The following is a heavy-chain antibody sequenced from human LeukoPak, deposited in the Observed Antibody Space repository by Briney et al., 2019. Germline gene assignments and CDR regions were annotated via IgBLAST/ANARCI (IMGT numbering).Heavy chain of an antibody. CDR3: ARDRAALARMGGMDV. CDR2: ISRSSSHI. D-gene: IGHD5-12*01. Sequence: KPGGSLRLSCAASGFTFSTFDMNWVREAPGKGLEWVAYISRSSSHIYYADSMKGRHTISRDGARSSVYLQMDTLRDEDTAIYYWARDRAALARMGGMDVWGQGTTVTVFS. V-gene: IGHV3-21*01. CDR1: GFTFSTFD. J-gene: IGHJ6*02.